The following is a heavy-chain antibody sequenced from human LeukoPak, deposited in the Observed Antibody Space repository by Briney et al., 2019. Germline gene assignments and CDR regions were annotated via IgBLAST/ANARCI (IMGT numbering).Heavy chain of an antibody. CDR1: GFPFSSYE. J-gene: IGHJ4*02. Sequence: GGSLRLSCAASGFPFSSYEMNWVRQAPGKGLEWVSYISNDITTTYYAESVKGRFTISRDNAKNSLYLQMNSLRVEDTAVYYCARDGGKSYEIDYWGQGTLVTVSS. D-gene: IGHD5-18*01. V-gene: IGHV3-48*03. CDR3: ARDGGKSYEIDY. CDR2: ISNDITTT.